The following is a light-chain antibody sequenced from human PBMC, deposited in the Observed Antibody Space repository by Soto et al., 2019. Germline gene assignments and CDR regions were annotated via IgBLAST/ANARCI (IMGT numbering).Light chain of an antibody. CDR3: CSSASSTSDV. V-gene: IGLV2-14*03. Sequence: QSVLTQPASVSGSPGQSITISCTGTSSDVGGYNFVTWYQQHPGEAPKLMIHDVSSRASGVPNRFSGSKSGTTASLTISGLQAEDEADYYCCSSASSTSDVFGTGTKLTVL. CDR1: SSDVGGYNF. J-gene: IGLJ1*01. CDR2: DVS.